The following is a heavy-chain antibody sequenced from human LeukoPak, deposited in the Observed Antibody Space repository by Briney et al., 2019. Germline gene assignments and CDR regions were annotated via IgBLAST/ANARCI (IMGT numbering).Heavy chain of an antibody. CDR2: IYYSGST. J-gene: IGHJ4*02. Sequence: SETLSLTCTVSGGSISSSSYYWGWIRQPPGKGLEWIGSIYYSGSTYYNPSLKSRVTISVDTSKNQFSLKLSSVTAADTAVYYCARDDSSSWHSFDYWGQGTLVIVSS. D-gene: IGHD6-13*01. CDR1: GGSISSSSYY. CDR3: ARDDSSSWHSFDY. V-gene: IGHV4-39*07.